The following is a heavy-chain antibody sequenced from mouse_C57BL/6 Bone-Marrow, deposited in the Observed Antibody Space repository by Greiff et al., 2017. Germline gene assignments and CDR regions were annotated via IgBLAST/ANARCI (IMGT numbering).Heavy chain of an antibody. V-gene: IGHV1-76*01. CDR3: AIFTVVATVDY. J-gene: IGHJ2*01. Sequence: VQLQQSGAELVRPGASVKLSCKASGYTFTDYYINWVKQRPGQGLAWIARIYPGSGNTYYNEKFKGKATLTAEKSSSTAYMQRSSLTSDDSAVYVCAIFTVVATVDYWGQGTTLTVSS. CDR1: GYTFTDYY. D-gene: IGHD1-1*01. CDR2: IYPGSGNT.